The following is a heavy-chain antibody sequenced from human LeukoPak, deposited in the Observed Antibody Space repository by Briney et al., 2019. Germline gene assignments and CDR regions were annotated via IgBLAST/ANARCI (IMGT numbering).Heavy chain of an antibody. D-gene: IGHD6-13*01. CDR2: IYSTGST. J-gene: IGHJ4*02. CDR1: GGSISSYY. V-gene: IGHV4-4*07. CDR3: ARQIASAGTAGFDF. Sequence: PSETLSLTCTVSGGSISSYYWSWIRQPAGKGLEWIGCIYSTGSTNYNPSLKSRVTMSVDTSKYQFSLRLRSVTAADTAVYYCARQIASAGTAGFDFWGQGALVTVSS.